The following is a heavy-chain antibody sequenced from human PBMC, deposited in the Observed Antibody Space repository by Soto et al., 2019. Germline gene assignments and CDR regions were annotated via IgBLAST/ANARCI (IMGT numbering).Heavy chain of an antibody. CDR1: GFTFSGSS. CDR2: IRSKAKNYAT. V-gene: IGHV3-73*01. J-gene: IGHJ4*02. Sequence: EVKLVESGGGLVQPGGSVKLSCAASGFTFSGSSMHWVRQASGKGLEWVGRIRSKAKNYATTYSESLKGRFIISRDDSKNTKFLQMSSLRTEDTAMYYCAIEGAGFGQWGQGTLVTVSS. D-gene: IGHD1-26*01. CDR3: AIEGAGFGQ.